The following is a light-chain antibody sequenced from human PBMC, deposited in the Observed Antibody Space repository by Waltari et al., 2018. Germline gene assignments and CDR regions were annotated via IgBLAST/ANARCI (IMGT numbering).Light chain of an antibody. V-gene: IGLV4-69*01. J-gene: IGLJ3*02. CDR3: QTGGHGTWV. Sequence: QLVLTQSPSASASLGASVRLTCTLDSGHTSNIIAWHQQQPEKGPRYLMKVNSDGSHSKGDAIPDRFSGSGSGAERDLTISNVQAEDEADYYCQTGGHGTWVFGGGTKLTVL. CDR1: SGHTSNI. CDR2: VNSDGSH.